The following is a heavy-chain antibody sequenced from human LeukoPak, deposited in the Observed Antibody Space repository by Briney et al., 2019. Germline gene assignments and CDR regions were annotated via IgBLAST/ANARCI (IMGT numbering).Heavy chain of an antibody. Sequence: GRSLRLSCAASGFTFSSYAMPWVRQAPGKGLEWVAVISYDGSNKYYADSVKGRFTISRDNSKNTLYLQMNSLRAEDTAVYYCAREVTMIVVVIMAPDYWGQGTLVTVSS. J-gene: IGHJ4*02. V-gene: IGHV3-30-3*01. CDR1: GFTFSSYA. CDR2: ISYDGSNK. CDR3: AREVTMIVVVIMAPDY. D-gene: IGHD3-22*01.